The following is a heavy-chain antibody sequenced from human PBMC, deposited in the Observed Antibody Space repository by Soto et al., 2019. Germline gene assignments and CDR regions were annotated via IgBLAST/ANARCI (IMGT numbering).Heavy chain of an antibody. Sequence: GGSLRLSCAASGFTFSDYYMSWIRQAPGKGLEWVSYISSSSSYTNYADSVKGRFTISRDNAKNSLYLQMNSLRAEDTAVYYCARDKNSIFGVVMPDYYYGMDVWGQGTTVTVYS. V-gene: IGHV3-11*06. CDR3: ARDKNSIFGVVMPDYYYGMDV. CDR2: ISSSSSYT. D-gene: IGHD3-3*01. CDR1: GFTFSDYY. J-gene: IGHJ6*02.